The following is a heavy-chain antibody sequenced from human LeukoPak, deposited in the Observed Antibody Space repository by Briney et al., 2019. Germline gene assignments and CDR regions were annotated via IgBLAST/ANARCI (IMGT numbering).Heavy chain of an antibody. CDR2: ISAHSGKT. CDR3: ARVGSAYGDPLEYDY. Sequence: ASVKVSCKATGYSFTKFGISWVRQAPGQGREWMECISAHSGKTNYAPKLQDRVTMTTDTSTSTAYMELRSLTSDDTAIYYCARVGSAYGDPLEYDYWGQGTLVIVSS. J-gene: IGHJ4*02. D-gene: IGHD4-17*01. V-gene: IGHV1-18*01. CDR1: GYSFTKFG.